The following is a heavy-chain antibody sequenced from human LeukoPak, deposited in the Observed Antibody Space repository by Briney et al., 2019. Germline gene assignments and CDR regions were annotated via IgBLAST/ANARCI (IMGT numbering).Heavy chain of an antibody. CDR1: GFTFTNYA. Sequence: GGSLRLSCATSGFTFTNYAMSWIRQAPGKGLEWVSYISASGSSIYYADSVKGRFTISRDNAKNSLYLQMNSLTTEDTAVYYCASEYCTNGVCYNPWGQGTLVTVSS. D-gene: IGHD2-8*01. CDR2: ISASGSSI. J-gene: IGHJ5*02. CDR3: ASEYCTNGVCYNP. V-gene: IGHV3-11*01.